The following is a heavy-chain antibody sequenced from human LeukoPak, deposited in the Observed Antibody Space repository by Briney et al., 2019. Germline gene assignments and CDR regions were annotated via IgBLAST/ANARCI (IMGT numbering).Heavy chain of an antibody. Sequence: PGGSLRLSCAASGSTFSSYAMSWVRQAPGKGLEWVSAISGSGGSTYYADSVEGRFTISRDNSKNTLYLQMNSLRAEDTAVYYCAKDGGLSYCSSTSCYMDYWGQGTLVTVSS. CDR3: AKDGGLSYCSSTSCYMDY. D-gene: IGHD2-2*02. J-gene: IGHJ4*02. V-gene: IGHV3-23*01. CDR2: ISGSGGST. CDR1: GSTFSSYA.